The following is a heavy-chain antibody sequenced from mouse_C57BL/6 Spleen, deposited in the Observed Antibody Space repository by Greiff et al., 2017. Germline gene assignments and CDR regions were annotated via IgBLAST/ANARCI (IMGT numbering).Heavy chain of an antibody. CDR2: INPSTGGT. V-gene: IGHV1-42*01. CDR1: GYSFTGYY. Sequence: VQLQQSGPELVKPGASVKISCKASGYSFTGYYMNWVKQSPEKSLEWIGEINPSTGGTTYNQKFKAKATLTVDKSSSTAYMQLKSLTSEDSAVXYCARWGTGGYWGQGTSVTVSS. J-gene: IGHJ4*01. CDR3: ARWGTGGY.